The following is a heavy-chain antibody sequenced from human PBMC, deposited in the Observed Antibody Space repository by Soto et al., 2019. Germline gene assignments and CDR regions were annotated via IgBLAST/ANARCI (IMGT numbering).Heavy chain of an antibody. J-gene: IGHJ6*03. CDR1: GGSFSGYY. Sequence: SETLSLTCAVYGGSFSGYYWSWIRQPPGKGLEWIGEINHSGSTNYNPSLKSRVTISVDTSKNQFSLKLSSVTAADTAVYYCARGGRGAVVPAAMGSRDYYYYYMDVWGKGTTVTVSS. CDR2: INHSGST. CDR3: ARGGRGAVVPAAMGSRDYYYYYMDV. D-gene: IGHD2-2*01. V-gene: IGHV4-34*01.